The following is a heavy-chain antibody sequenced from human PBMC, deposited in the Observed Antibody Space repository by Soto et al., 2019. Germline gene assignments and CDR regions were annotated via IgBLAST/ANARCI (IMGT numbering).Heavy chain of an antibody. D-gene: IGHD3-9*01. Sequence: QITLKESGPPLVKPTQTLTLTCTFSGFSLSTSGVGVGWIRQPPGKALEWLALIYWDDDKRYSPSLKSRLTITKDTSKNQVVLTMTNMDPVDTATYYCAHSRLRYFDWPGGQGGGMDVWGQGTTVTVSS. J-gene: IGHJ6*02. CDR3: AHSRLRYFDWPGGQGGGMDV. CDR1: GFSLSTSGVG. CDR2: IYWDDDK. V-gene: IGHV2-5*02.